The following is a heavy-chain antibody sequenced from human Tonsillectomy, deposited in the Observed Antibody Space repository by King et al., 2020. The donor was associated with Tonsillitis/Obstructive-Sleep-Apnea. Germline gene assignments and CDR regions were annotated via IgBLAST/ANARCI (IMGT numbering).Heavy chain of an antibody. CDR2: ISNSGSVI. CDR1: GFTFSSFE. J-gene: IGHJ6*03. Sequence: VQLVESGGGLVQPGGSLRLSCAASGFTFSSFEMNWVRQAPGKGLEWVSYISNSGSVIYYADSVKGRFTISRDNAKNSLYLQVNSLRAEDTALYYCARVYVTSYFMDVWGKGPTVTVSS. CDR3: ARVYVTSYFMDV. V-gene: IGHV3-48*03. D-gene: IGHD3-10*02.